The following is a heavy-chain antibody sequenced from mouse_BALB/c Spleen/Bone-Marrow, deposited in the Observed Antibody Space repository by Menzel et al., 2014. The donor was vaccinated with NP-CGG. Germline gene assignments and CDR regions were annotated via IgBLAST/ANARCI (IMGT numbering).Heavy chain of an antibody. CDR3: ARGYYGSSLVY. V-gene: IGHV1-7*01. D-gene: IGHD1-1*01. CDR1: GYTFTSYW. Sequence: VKLVESGAELAKPGASVKMSCKASGYTFTSYWMHWVKQRPGQGLEWIGYINPSTGYTEYNQKFKDKATSTADKSSSTAYMQLSSLTSEDSAVYYCARGYYGSSLVYWGQGTLVTVSA. J-gene: IGHJ3*01. CDR2: INPSTGYT.